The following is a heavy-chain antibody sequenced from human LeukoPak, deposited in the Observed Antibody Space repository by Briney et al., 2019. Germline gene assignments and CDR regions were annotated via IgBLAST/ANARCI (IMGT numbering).Heavy chain of an antibody. Sequence: SETLSLTCAVYGGSFSGYYWSWIRQPPGKGLEWIGYIYHSGSTYYNPSLKSRVTISVDRSKNQFSLKLSSVTAADTAVYYCARYCSSTSCYVFDIWGQGTMVTDSS. D-gene: IGHD2-2*01. J-gene: IGHJ3*02. CDR2: IYHSGST. CDR1: GGSFSGYY. CDR3: ARYCSSTSCYVFDI. V-gene: IGHV4-30-2*01.